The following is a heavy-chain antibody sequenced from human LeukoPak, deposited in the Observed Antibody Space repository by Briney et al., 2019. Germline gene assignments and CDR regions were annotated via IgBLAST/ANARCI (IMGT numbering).Heavy chain of an antibody. D-gene: IGHD3-10*01. V-gene: IGHV3-23*01. CDR3: AKDRGIISDY. CDR2: ISGSGGST. CDR1: GFTFSSYA. Sequence: PGGSLRLSCAASGFTFSSYAMSWVRQAPGKGLEWVSDISGSGGSTYYADSVKGRFTISRDNSKNTLYLQMNSLRVEDTAVYYCAKDRGIISDYWGQGTLVTVSS. J-gene: IGHJ4*02.